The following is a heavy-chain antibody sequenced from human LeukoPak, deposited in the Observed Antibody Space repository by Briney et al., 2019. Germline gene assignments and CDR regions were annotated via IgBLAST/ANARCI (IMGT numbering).Heavy chain of an antibody. CDR3: ARGAGWYYFDY. D-gene: IGHD6-19*01. J-gene: IGHJ4*02. CDR1: GYTFTGYY. Sequence: ASVKVSCKASGYTFTGYYIHWVRQAPGQGLEWMGWINPNSGGTNYAQKFQGWVTMTRDTSISTAYMELRSLRSDDTAVYYCARGAGWYYFDYWGQGTLVTVSS. V-gene: IGHV1-2*04. CDR2: INPNSGGT.